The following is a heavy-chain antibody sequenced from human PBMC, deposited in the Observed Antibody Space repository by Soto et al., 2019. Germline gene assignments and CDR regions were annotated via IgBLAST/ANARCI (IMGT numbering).Heavy chain of an antibody. CDR2: IYYSGST. CDR3: ARVIPYYYDSSGYYHKLFDY. D-gene: IGHD3-22*01. V-gene: IGHV4-39*01. CDR1: VGSSINTNCY. J-gene: IGHJ4*02. Sequence: SLTLSLTCSVAVGSSINTNCYWGWIHQPPGKGLEWIGSIYYSGSTYFNPSLKSRVTISVDMSKNQFSLNLRSVTAADTAVYYCARVIPYYYDSSGYYHKLFDYWGQGTLVTVSS.